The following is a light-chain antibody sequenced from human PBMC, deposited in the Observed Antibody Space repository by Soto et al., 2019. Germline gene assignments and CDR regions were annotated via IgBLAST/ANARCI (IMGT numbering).Light chain of an antibody. V-gene: IGKV3-20*01. CDR3: QQYGSSPPWT. Sequence: EIVLSQSPGTLSLSPGERATLSCRASQSVSTSYLAWYQQKPGQAPRRLIYGASSRATGIPDRFSGSGSGTDFTLTISRLEPEDFAVYYCQQYGSSPPWTFGEGTKVDIK. J-gene: IGKJ1*01. CDR1: QSVSTSY. CDR2: GAS.